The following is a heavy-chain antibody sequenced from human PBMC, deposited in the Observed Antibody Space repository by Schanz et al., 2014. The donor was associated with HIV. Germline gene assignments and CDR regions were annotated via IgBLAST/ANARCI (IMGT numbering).Heavy chain of an antibody. CDR2: IIPIFGTA. CDR1: GGIFSRYA. CDR3: ARARPPTYYDFWSGYSNWFDP. Sequence: QVQLVQSGTEVKKPGSSVKVSCKASGGIFSRYAFTWVRQAPGQGLEWMGGIIPIFGTANYAQKFQGRVTITADESTSTVYMELSSLRSEDTAVYYCARARPPTYYDFWSGYSNWFDPWGQGTLVTVSS. D-gene: IGHD3-3*01. V-gene: IGHV1-69*01. J-gene: IGHJ5*02.